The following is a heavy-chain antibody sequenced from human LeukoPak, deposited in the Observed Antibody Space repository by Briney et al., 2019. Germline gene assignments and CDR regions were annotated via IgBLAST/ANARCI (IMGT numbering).Heavy chain of an antibody. D-gene: IGHD2-21*02. Sequence: GGSLRLSCAASGFTFSIYSMIWLRQAPGKGLEGVSSISSSSSYIYYADSVKGLFTISRHNAKNSLYLQMNSLRAEDTAVYYCARDCGGDCYVKDAFDIWGQGTMVTVSS. J-gene: IGHJ3*02. CDR1: GFTFSIYS. V-gene: IGHV3-21*01. CDR3: ARDCGGDCYVKDAFDI. CDR2: ISSSSSYI.